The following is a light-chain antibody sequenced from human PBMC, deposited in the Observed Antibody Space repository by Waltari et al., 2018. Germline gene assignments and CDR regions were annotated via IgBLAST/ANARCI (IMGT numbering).Light chain of an antibody. V-gene: IGKV3-20*01. CDR2: GAS. CDR1: QSVSSSY. CDR3: QQYGSFWT. J-gene: IGKJ1*01. Sequence: EIVFTQAPGTLSLSPGERATLSCRASQSVSSSYLAWYQQKPGQAPRLLIYGASSRATGIPDRFSGSGSGTDFTLTISRLEPEDFAVYYCQQYGSFWTFGQGTKVEIK.